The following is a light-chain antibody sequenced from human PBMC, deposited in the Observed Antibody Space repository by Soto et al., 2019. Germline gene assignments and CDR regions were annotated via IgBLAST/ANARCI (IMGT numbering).Light chain of an antibody. V-gene: IGKV2D-29*02. CDR3: MQSTQLPPP. J-gene: IGKJ5*01. CDR1: QSLLHITGETF. CDR2: EVS. Sequence: DFVMTQTTISLSVAPGQPASISCKSSQSLLHITGETFLFWYLQKPGQSPQLLIYEVSTRVSGVPDRFSGSGSGTDFTLEISRVETDDVGIYYCMQSTQLPPPFGQGTRLEIK.